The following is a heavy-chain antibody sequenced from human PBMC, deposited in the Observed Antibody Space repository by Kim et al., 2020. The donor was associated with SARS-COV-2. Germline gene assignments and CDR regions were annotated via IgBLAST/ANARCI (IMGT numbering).Heavy chain of an antibody. J-gene: IGHJ6*02. D-gene: IGHD6-6*01. CDR3: ARVDSSSPPYYYYGMDV. V-gene: IGHV1-46*01. CDR1: GYTFTSYY. Sequence: ASVKVSCKASGYTFTSYYMHWVRQAPGQGLEWMGIINPSGGSTSYAQKFQGRVTMTRDTSTSTVYMELSSLRSEDTAVYYCARVDSSSPPYYYYGMDVWGQGTTVTVSS. CDR2: INPSGGST.